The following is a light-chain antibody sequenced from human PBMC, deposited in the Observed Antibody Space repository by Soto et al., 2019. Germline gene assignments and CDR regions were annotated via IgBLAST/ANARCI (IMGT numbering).Light chain of an antibody. CDR3: QQYHGYPRT. CDR2: KAS. J-gene: IGKJ1*01. V-gene: IGKV1-5*03. Sequence: MTQSPSTLSASVGDRVSITCRASQNIGNYLAWFQQTPGEAPKLLIYKASSLHGGVPSRFSGGGSGTEFTLTISGLQPDDFATYYCQQYHGYPRTFGPGTRVEI. CDR1: QNIGNY.